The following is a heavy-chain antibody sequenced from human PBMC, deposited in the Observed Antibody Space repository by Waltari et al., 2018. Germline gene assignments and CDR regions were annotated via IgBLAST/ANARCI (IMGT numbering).Heavy chain of an antibody. CDR1: GFLSGSFA. CDR2: VWYDGSSK. Sequence: QVQLVESGGGVVHPGRSLKLSCSASGFLSGSFAMHWVRQAPGKGREWGALVWYDGSSKYYADSVKGRFTISRDNSENTVYLQMNSLRDEDTAVYYCARGSGGDWFFPFDSWGQGTLVSVSS. J-gene: IGHJ4*02. CDR3: ARGSGGDWFFPFDS. D-gene: IGHD2-21*02. V-gene: IGHV3-33*01.